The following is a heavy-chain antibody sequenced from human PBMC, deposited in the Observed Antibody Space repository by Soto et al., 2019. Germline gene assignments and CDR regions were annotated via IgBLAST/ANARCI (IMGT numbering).Heavy chain of an antibody. Sequence: PSETLSLTCAVYGGSFSGYYWSCIRQPPWKGLEWIGEINHSGSTNYNPSLKSRVTISVDTSKNQFSLKLSSVTAADTAVYYCARGRHQLLYSYYYYGMDVWGQGTTVTVSS. J-gene: IGHJ6*02. D-gene: IGHD2-2*02. V-gene: IGHV4-34*01. CDR1: GGSFSGYY. CDR2: INHSGST. CDR3: ARGRHQLLYSYYYYGMDV.